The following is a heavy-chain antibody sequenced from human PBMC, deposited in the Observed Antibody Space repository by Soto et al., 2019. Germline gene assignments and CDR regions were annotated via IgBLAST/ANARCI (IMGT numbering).Heavy chain of an antibody. J-gene: IGHJ6*02. CDR3: ARALGYCSSTSCYTYPNYYYYYGMDV. CDR2: INHSGST. V-gene: IGHV4-34*01. CDR1: GGSFSGYY. Sequence: PSETLSLTCAVYGGSFSGYYWSWIRQPPGKGLEWIGEINHSGSTNYNPSPKSRVTISVDTSKNQFSLKLSSVTAADTAVYYCARALGYCSSTSCYTYPNYYYYYGMDVWGQGTTVTVSS. D-gene: IGHD2-2*02.